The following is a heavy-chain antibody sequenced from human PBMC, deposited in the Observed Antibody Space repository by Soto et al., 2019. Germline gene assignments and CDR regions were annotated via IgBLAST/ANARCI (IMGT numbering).Heavy chain of an antibody. J-gene: IGHJ2*01. CDR1: GGTFSNYP. CDR2: VIPIFGTV. D-gene: IGHD5-12*01. CDR3: ARGNHRWLQLWYFDL. Sequence: QVQLVQSGAEVKKPGSSVKVSCKASGGTFSNYPISWVRQAPGQGLEWMGGVIPIFGTVNYAQKFHGRVTITADESTSTAYMELSSLRSEETAVYYCARGNHRWLQLWYFDLWGRGTLVTVSS. V-gene: IGHV1-69*12.